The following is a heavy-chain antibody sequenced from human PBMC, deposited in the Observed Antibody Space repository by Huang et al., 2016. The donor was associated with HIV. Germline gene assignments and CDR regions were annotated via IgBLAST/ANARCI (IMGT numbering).Heavy chain of an antibody. V-gene: IGHV1-8*01. CDR1: GYTFSNYD. CDR3: ATLPPVNYGRSGGRVRDY. J-gene: IGHJ4*02. D-gene: IGHD2-15*01. CDR2: MNPNSGNT. Sequence: QVQLVQSGAEVKKPGASVKVSCKASGYTFSNYDINWVRQAPGPGLEWIGGMNPNSGNTGYARKCQGGVTMTRSTSISTAYMELSRLRFEDTAVYYCATLPPVNYGRSGGRVRDYWGQGSLVTVSS.